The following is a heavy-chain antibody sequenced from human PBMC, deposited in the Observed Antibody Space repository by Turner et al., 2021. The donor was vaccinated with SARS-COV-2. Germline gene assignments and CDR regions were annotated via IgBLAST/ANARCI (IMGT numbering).Heavy chain of an antibody. D-gene: IGHD6-19*01. V-gene: IGHV3-53*01. Sequence: EVQLVESGGGLIQPGGSLRLSCAASGFTVSSNYMSWVRQDPGKGLEWLAGIYSGGSTYYADSVKGRFTISRDNSKNTLYLQMNSLRAEDTAVYYCARGYSSGWYQSGAFDIWGQGTMVTVSS. CDR1: GFTVSSNY. CDR3: ARGYSSGWYQSGAFDI. J-gene: IGHJ3*02. CDR2: IYSGGST.